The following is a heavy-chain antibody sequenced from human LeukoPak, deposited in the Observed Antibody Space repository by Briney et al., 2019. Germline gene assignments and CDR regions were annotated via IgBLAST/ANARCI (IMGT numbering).Heavy chain of an antibody. Sequence: GESLQISCKGSGYSFTSYWIGWVRQMPGKGLEWMGIICPGDSDTRYSPSFQGQVTISADKSISTAYLQWSSLKASDTAMYYCARQTDENWFDPWGQGTLVTVSS. CDR2: ICPGDSDT. J-gene: IGHJ5*02. CDR3: ARQTDENWFDP. V-gene: IGHV5-51*01. CDR1: GYSFTSYW.